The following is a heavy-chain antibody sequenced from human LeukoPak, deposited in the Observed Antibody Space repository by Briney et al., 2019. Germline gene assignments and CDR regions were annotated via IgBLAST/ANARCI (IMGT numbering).Heavy chain of an antibody. J-gene: IGHJ3*02. CDR2: ISAYNGNT. Sequence: ASVKVSCKASGYTFTSYGISWVRQAPGQGLEWMGWISAYNGNTNYAQKLQGRVTMTTDTSTSTAYMELRSLRSDDTAVYYCARDYYDNWGDDAFDIWGQGTMVTVSS. CDR3: ARDYYDNWGDDAFDI. CDR1: GYTFTSYG. D-gene: IGHD3-22*01. V-gene: IGHV1-18*01.